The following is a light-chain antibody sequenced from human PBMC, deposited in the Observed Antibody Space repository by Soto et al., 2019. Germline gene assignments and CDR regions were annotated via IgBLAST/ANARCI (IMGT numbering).Light chain of an antibody. J-gene: IGKJ1*01. CDR1: QSVITNY. CDR3: QQYGSSHPT. Sequence: EIVLTQSPGTLSLSPGERATLSCRASQSVITNYLAWYQRKPGQAPRLLIYGASSRATGIPDRFSGRGSGTDFTLTITRLEPEYVAVYYCQQYGSSHPTFGQGTKVEIK. CDR2: GAS. V-gene: IGKV3-20*01.